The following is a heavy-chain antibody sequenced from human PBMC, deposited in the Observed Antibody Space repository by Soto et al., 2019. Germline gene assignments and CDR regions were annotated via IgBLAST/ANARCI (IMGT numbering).Heavy chain of an antibody. CDR3: ERGRYSSGWYNY. V-gene: IGHV4-31*03. J-gene: IGHJ4*02. Sequence: SETLSLTCTVSGGSISSGGYYWSWIRQHPGKGLEWIGYIYYSGSTYYKPSLKSRVTISVDTSKDQFYLKLSSVTAADTAVYYCERGRYSSGWYNYWGQGTLVTVSS. CDR2: IYYSGST. D-gene: IGHD6-19*01. CDR1: GGSISSGGYY.